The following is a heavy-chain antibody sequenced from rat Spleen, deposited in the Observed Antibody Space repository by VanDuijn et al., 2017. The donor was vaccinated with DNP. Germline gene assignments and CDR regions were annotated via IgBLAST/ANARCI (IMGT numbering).Heavy chain of an antibody. D-gene: IGHD1-2*01. Sequence: EVQLQESGPGLVKPSQSLSLTCSVTGSSIISNYWAWIRKFPGNKMEWTGYISYSGSTSYNPSLKSRISITRDTSKNQFFLQLNSVTTEDTATYYCARYYSSYRYYAMDAWGQGTSVTVSS. CDR2: ISYSGST. V-gene: IGHV3-1*01. CDR1: GSSIISNY. CDR3: ARYYSSYRYYAMDA. J-gene: IGHJ4*01.